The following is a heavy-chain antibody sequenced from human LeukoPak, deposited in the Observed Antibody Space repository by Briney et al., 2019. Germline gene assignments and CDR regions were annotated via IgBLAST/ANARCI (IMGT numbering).Heavy chain of an antibody. CDR1: GYTFTSYG. CDR2: ISAYNGNT. J-gene: IGHJ3*02. V-gene: IGHV1-18*01. Sequence: ASVKVSCKASGYTFTSYGISWVRQAPGQGLEWMGWISAYNGNTNYAQKLQGRVTMTTVTSTSTAYMELRSLRSDDTAVCYCAKPGPGTGDAFDIWGQGTMVTVSS. CDR3: AKPGPGTGDAFDI. D-gene: IGHD1-14*01.